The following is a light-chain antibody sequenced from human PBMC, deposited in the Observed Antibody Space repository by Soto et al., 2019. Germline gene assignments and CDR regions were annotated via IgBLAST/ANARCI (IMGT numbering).Light chain of an antibody. CDR1: QDISSA. J-gene: IGKJ4*01. CDR3: QQFKSFPTVT. Sequence: AVQLTQSPSSLSASVGDRVTITCRASQDISSALAWYQQKPGKVPKLLIYNASSLESGVPSRFSGSGSGTDLTLTMSSLQPEDFATYCCQQFKSFPTVTFGGGTKVEIK. CDR2: NAS. V-gene: IGKV1-13*02.